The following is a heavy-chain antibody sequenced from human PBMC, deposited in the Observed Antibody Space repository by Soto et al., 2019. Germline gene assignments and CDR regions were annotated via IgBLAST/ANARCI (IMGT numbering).Heavy chain of an antibody. CDR1: GFTFSSYA. J-gene: IGHJ4*02. CDR3: ARGSSGWYGNYFDY. D-gene: IGHD6-19*01. V-gene: IGHV3-30-3*01. CDR2: ISYDGSNK. Sequence: QVQLVESGGGVVQPGRSLRLSCAASGFTFSSYAMHWVRQAPGKGLEWVAVISYDGSNKYYADSVKDRFTISRDNSKNTLYLQMNSLRAEDTAVYYCARGSSGWYGNYFDYWGQGTLVTVSS.